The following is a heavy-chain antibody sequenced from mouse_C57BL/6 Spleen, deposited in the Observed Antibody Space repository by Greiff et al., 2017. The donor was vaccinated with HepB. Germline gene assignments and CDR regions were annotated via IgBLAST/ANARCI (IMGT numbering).Heavy chain of an antibody. CDR2: IWSDRST. CDR3: ARHEAYYGSSFLAY. V-gene: IGHV2-6-1*01. J-gene: IGHJ3*01. CDR1: GFSLTSYG. Sequence: VKLVESGPGLVAPSQSLSITCTVSGFSLTSYGVHWVRQPPGKGLEWLVVIWSDRSTTYNSALKSRLSISKDNSKSQVFLKMNSLQTDDTAMYYCARHEAYYGSSFLAYWGQGTLVTVSA. D-gene: IGHD1-1*01.